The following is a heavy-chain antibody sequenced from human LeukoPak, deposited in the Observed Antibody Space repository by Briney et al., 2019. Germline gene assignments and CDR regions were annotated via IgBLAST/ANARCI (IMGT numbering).Heavy chain of an antibody. V-gene: IGHV4-4*07. D-gene: IGHD2-15*01. CDR3: ALVHCSGGSCYFP. Sequence: SETLSLTCTVSGGSISSYYWSWIRQPAGKGLEWIGRIYTSGSTNYNPSLKSRVTMSVDTSENQFSLKLSSVTAADTAVYYCALVHCSGGSCYFPWGQGTLVTVSS. J-gene: IGHJ5*02. CDR1: GGSISSYY. CDR2: IYTSGST.